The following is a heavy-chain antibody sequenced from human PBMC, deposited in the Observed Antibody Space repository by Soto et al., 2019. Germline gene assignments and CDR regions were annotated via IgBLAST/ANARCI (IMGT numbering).Heavy chain of an antibody. V-gene: IGHV1-69*13. CDR3: ARGDYYDSSGYYYDYYYYGMDV. J-gene: IGHJ6*02. Sequence: GASVKVFCKASGGTFSSYAISWVRQAPGQGLEWMGGIIPIFGTANYAQKFQGRVTITADESTSTAYMELSSLRSEDTAVYYCARGDYYDSSGYYYDYYYYGMDVWGQGTTVTVSS. CDR1: GGTFSSYA. D-gene: IGHD3-22*01. CDR2: IIPIFGTA.